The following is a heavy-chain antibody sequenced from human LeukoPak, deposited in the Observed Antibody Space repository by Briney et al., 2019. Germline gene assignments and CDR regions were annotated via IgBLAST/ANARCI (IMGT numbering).Heavy chain of an antibody. CDR3: AKEVSSSWYYYMDV. V-gene: IGHV3-30*18. CDR1: GFTFSSYE. Sequence: PGGSLRLSCAASGFTFSSYEMNWVRQAPGKGLEWVAVISYDGSNKYYADSVKGRFAISRDNSKNTQYLQMNSLRAEDTAVYYCAKEVSSSWYYYMDVWGKGTTVTVSS. D-gene: IGHD6-13*01. CDR2: ISYDGSNK. J-gene: IGHJ6*03.